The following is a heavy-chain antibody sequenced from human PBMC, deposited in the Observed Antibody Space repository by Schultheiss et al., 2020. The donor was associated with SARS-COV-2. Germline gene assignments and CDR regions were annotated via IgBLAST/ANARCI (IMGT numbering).Heavy chain of an antibody. V-gene: IGHV3-30*18. CDR1: GFTFSTYD. CDR2: ISYDGRNK. J-gene: IGHJ4*02. D-gene: IGHD6-19*01. Sequence: GGSLRLSCAASGFTFSTYDMHWVRQAPGKGLERVAVISYDGRNKYYADSVKGRFTISRDNSKNTLYLQMNSLRAEDTAVYYCAKSIAVAGPLVYWGQGTLVTVSS. CDR3: AKSIAVAGPLVY.